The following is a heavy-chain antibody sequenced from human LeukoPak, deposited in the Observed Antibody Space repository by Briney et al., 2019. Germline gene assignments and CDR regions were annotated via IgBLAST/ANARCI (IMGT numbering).Heavy chain of an antibody. CDR2: IKQDGSEK. CDR1: GFTFSSYW. J-gene: IGHJ4*02. D-gene: IGHD2-2*01. Sequence: GGSLRLSCAASGFTFSSYWMSWVRQAPGKGLEWVANIKQDGSEKYYVDSVKGRFTISRDNAKNSLYLQMNSLRAEDTAVYYCAREACSSTSCYRLGPNDYWGQGTLVTVSS. CDR3: AREACSSTSCYRLGPNDY. V-gene: IGHV3-7*01.